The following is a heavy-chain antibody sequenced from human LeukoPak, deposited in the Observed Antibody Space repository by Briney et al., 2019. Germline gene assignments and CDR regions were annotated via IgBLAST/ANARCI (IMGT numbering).Heavy chain of an antibody. Sequence: SETLSLTCTVSGGSISSGDYYWGWIRQPPGKGLVWIGYIFYSGSTYYNPSLKSRVTISVDTSKNQFSLKLSSVTAADTAVYYCASARNDAFDIWGQGTMVTVSS. V-gene: IGHV4-30-4*01. CDR2: IFYSGST. J-gene: IGHJ3*02. CDR1: GGSISSGDYY. CDR3: ASARNDAFDI.